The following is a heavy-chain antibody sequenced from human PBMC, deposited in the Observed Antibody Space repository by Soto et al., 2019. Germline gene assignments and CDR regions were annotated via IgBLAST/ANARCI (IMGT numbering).Heavy chain of an antibody. Sequence: QVTVKESGPVLVKPTETLTLTCTVSGFSLSNAGLGVSWIRQPPGKALEWLAHIFSTDEKSYSTSLKSRLTISKDTSKSQVVLTMTNMDPVDTATYYCASTYSTSWYWFDPWGPGTLVTVSS. CDR3: ASTYSTSWYWFDP. CDR1: GFSLSNAGLG. CDR2: IFSTDEK. J-gene: IGHJ5*02. D-gene: IGHD6-13*01. V-gene: IGHV2-26*04.